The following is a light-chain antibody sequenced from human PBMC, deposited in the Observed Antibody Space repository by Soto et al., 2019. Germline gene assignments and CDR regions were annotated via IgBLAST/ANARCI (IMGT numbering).Light chain of an antibody. CDR3: QQYNNWPYT. Sequence: EIVMTQSPATLYVSPGERATLSCRASQSVSSNLAWYQQKPGQAPRLLIYGASTRATGIPARFSGSRSGTEFTLTISSLQSEDFAVYYCQQYNNWPYTFGQGTKLEIK. CDR2: GAS. CDR1: QSVSSN. V-gene: IGKV3-15*01. J-gene: IGKJ2*01.